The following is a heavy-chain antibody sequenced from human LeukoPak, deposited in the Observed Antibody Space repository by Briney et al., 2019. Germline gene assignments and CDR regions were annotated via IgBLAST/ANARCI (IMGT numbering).Heavy chain of an antibody. J-gene: IGHJ5*02. CDR3: ARDTLVWFDP. V-gene: IGHV4-30-4*08. Sequence: SETLSLTCTVSGGSISSSYYYWGWIRQPPGKGLEWIGYIYYSGSTYYNPSLKSRVTISVDTSKNQFSLKLSSVTAADTAVYYCARDTLVWFDPWGQGTLVTVSS. D-gene: IGHD3-16*01. CDR2: IYYSGST. CDR1: GGSISSSYYY.